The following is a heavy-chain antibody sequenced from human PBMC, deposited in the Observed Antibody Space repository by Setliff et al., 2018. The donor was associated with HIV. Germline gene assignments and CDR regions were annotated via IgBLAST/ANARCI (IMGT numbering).Heavy chain of an antibody. V-gene: IGHV1-69*13. CDR1: GGTFSSYT. CDR3: ARGLGNFVPDLIGYFDY. J-gene: IGHJ4*02. D-gene: IGHD3-3*02. CDR2: IIPIFGTA. Sequence: SVKVSCKASGGTFSSYTFSWVRQAPGQGLEWMGGIIPIFGTAHYAQKFQGRVTITADESTSTAYMELSSLRSEDTAVYYCARGLGNFVPDLIGYFDYWGQGTLVTVSS.